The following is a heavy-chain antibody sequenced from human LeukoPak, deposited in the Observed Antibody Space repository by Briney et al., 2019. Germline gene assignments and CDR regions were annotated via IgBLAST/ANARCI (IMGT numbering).Heavy chain of an antibody. J-gene: IGHJ4*02. CDR2: INPDTGGT. D-gene: IGHD3-22*01. V-gene: IGHV1-2*02. CDR3: ARGHDRTADY. Sequence: ASVKVSCKASGYTFSGSYMHWVRQAPGQGLEWMGWINPDTGGTNYAQKFQGRVTMTRDTSISTAYMELSRLKSDDTAVYYCARGHDRTADYWGQGTLVTVPS. CDR1: GYTFSGSY.